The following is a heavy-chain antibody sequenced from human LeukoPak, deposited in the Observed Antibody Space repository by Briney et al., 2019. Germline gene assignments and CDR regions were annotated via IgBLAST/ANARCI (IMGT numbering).Heavy chain of an antibody. CDR2: IDYSGGST. V-gene: IGHV3-23*01. CDR1: GFTLSSYE. D-gene: IGHD6-19*01. Sequence: GGSLRLSCTASGFTLSSYEMSWIRQAPGKGLEWVSSIDYSGGSTHYADSVMGRFTISRDNSKNTLYLQLNSLRAEDTAVYYCARDSPAIAVALDYWGQGTLVTVSS. J-gene: IGHJ4*02. CDR3: ARDSPAIAVALDY.